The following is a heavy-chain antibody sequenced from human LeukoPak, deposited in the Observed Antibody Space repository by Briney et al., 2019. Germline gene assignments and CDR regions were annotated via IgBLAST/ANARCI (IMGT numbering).Heavy chain of an antibody. J-gene: IGHJ4*02. D-gene: IGHD2-2*02. Sequence: SETLSLTCTVSGGSISSSSYYWGWIRQPPGKGLEWIGSIYYSGGTYYNPSLKSRVTISVDTSKNQFSLKLSSVTAADTAVYYCARRCSSTSCYTGTDYWGQGTLVTVSS. V-gene: IGHV4-39*01. CDR2: IYYSGGT. CDR3: ARRCSSTSCYTGTDY. CDR1: GGSISSSSYY.